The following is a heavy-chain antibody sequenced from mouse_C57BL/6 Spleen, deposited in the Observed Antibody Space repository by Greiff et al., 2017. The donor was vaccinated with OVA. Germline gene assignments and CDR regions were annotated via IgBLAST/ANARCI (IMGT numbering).Heavy chain of an antibody. Sequence: QVQLQQPGAELVMPGASVKLSCKASGYTFTSYWMHWVKQRPGQGLEWIGEIDPSDSYTNYNQKFKGKSTLTVDKSSSTAYMQLSSLTSEDSAVYYCARILRYWYFDVWGTGTTVTVSS. D-gene: IGHD2-10*02. J-gene: IGHJ1*03. CDR3: ARILRYWYFDV. CDR1: GYTFTSYW. CDR2: IDPSDSYT. V-gene: IGHV1-69*01.